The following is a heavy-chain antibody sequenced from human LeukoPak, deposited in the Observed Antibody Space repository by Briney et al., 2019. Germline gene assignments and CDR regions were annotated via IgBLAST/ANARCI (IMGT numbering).Heavy chain of an antibody. CDR1: GFTFSSYS. CDR2: IAGNNSPT. CDR3: ARGATRATRHFDV. V-gene: IGHV3-23*01. Sequence: GGSLRLSCAASGFTFSSYSLAWVRQTPGKGLAWVSIIAGNNSPTFYADSVEGRFTISRDNSKNMGYLQMNSLRVEDSGVYFCARGATRATRHFDVWGRGTLVTVSS. D-gene: IGHD2-2*01. J-gene: IGHJ2*01.